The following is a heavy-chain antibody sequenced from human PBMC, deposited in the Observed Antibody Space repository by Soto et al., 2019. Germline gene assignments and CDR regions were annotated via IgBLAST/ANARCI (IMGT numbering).Heavy chain of an antibody. J-gene: IGHJ5*02. CDR1: GGSFSGYY. D-gene: IGHD1-1*01. CDR3: ATANWSHHYFDP. Sequence: KTSETLSLTCAVYGGSFSGYYWSWIRQPPVKGLEWIGEINHSGGTNYNPSLKSRVTISVDTSKNQFSLKMTSVTAADTAVYYCATANWSHHYFDPWGQGTLVTVSS. V-gene: IGHV4-34*01. CDR2: INHSGGT.